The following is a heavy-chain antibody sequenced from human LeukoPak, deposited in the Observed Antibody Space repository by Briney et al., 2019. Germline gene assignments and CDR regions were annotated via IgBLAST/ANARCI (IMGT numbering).Heavy chain of an antibody. J-gene: IGHJ3*02. V-gene: IGHV3-33*01. CDR3: ASFPSSDAFDI. CDR1: GFTFSSYG. CDR2: IWYDGSNK. Sequence: GGSLRLSCAASGFTFSSYGMHWVRQAPGKGLEWEAVIWYDGSNKYYADSVKGRFTISRDNSKNTLYLQMNSLRAEDTAVYYCASFPSSDAFDIWGQGTMVTVSS.